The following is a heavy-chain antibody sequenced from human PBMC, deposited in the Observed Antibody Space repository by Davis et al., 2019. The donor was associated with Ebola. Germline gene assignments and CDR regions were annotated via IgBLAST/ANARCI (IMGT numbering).Heavy chain of an antibody. CDR2: INTNTGNP. J-gene: IGHJ4*02. D-gene: IGHD2-2*01. Sequence: AASVKVSCKASGYTFTNYYMHWVRQAPGQGLEWMGWINTNTGNPTHAQGFTGRFVFSLDTSVSTAYLHISSLKAEDSAVYYCAKDEDHTMPSHWGQGTLVTVSS. CDR3: AKDEDHTMPSH. V-gene: IGHV7-4-1*02. CDR1: GYTFTNYY.